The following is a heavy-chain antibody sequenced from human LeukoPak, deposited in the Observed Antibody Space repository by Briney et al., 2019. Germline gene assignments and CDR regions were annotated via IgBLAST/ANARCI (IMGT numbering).Heavy chain of an antibody. Sequence: PSETLSLTCTVSGGSISSGGYYWNWIRQHPGQGLEWIGYIYYSGNTYYNPSLKSRITISEDTSKNQVSLKLTSVTAADTAVYYCARARGDSSRLDYWGQGTLVTVSS. CDR2: IYYSGNT. D-gene: IGHD4-17*01. CDR3: ARARGDSSRLDY. V-gene: IGHV4-31*03. J-gene: IGHJ4*02. CDR1: GGSISSGGYY.